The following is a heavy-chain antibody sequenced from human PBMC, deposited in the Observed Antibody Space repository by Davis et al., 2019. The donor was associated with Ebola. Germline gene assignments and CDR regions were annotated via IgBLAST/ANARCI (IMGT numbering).Heavy chain of an antibody. Sequence: PGGSLRLSCTVSGVSISRHYWSWIRQPPGKRLEWIGSIYYTGSAYYNSSLASRATISVDTSKNQFSLKLTSVTAADTAMYYCSKRGSSVWGQGTLVTVSS. CDR3: SKRGSSV. CDR2: IYYTGSA. V-gene: IGHV4-59*11. CDR1: GVSISRHY. J-gene: IGHJ4*02. D-gene: IGHD3-10*01.